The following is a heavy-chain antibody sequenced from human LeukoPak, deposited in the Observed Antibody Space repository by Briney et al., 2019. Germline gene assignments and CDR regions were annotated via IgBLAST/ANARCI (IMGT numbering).Heavy chain of an antibody. D-gene: IGHD3-3*02. Sequence: NAGGSLRLSCAASGVTFSDSAMTWVRQVPVKGLEWVSSIGSSGSYIYYADSVKGRFTISRDNAKNSLYLQMNSLRADDTAVYHCARGAGTIFGEYYYYMDVWGKGTAVTVSS. CDR1: GVTFSDSA. V-gene: IGHV3-21*01. CDR3: ARGAGTIFGEYYYYMDV. CDR2: IGSSGSYI. J-gene: IGHJ6*03.